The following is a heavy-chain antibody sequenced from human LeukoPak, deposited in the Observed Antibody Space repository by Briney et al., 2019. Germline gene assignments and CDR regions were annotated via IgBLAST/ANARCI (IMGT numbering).Heavy chain of an antibody. CDR2: IYYSGST. Sequence: SETLSLTCTVSGGSISSYYWSWLRQPPGKGLEWIGYIYYSGSTNYNPSLTSRVTISVDTSKNQFSLKLSSVTAADTAVYYCARGGSSFGYWGQGTLVTVSS. V-gene: IGHV4-59*01. J-gene: IGHJ4*02. CDR3: ARGGSSFGY. D-gene: IGHD6-13*01. CDR1: GGSISSYY.